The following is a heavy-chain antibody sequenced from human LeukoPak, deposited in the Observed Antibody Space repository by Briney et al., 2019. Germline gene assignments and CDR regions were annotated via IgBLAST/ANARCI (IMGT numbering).Heavy chain of an antibody. D-gene: IGHD1-26*01. V-gene: IGHV1-69*04. J-gene: IGHJ4*02. CDR2: IIPLCGIA. Sequence: SVKVSCKASGDTFSSYDMSWVRQAPGQGLEWMGRIIPLCGIANYAQKFQGRVTITADKSTSTAYLELSSLRSEDTAVYYWARVEGLGATAVGFDYWGKGTRVTVSS. CDR1: GDTFSSYD. CDR3: ARVEGLGATAVGFDY.